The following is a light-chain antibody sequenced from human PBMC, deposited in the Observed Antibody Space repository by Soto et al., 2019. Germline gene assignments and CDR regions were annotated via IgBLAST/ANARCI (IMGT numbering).Light chain of an antibody. J-gene: IGLJ1*01. CDR1: SSYVGGYNY. V-gene: IGLV2-11*01. Sequence: QSFLTQPRSVSGSPGQSVTISCTGTSSYVGGYNYVSWYQHHPGKAPKLMIYDVDKRPSGVPGRFSGSKSGNTASLTISGLQAEDEADYYCCSYAGSYPFVFGTGTKVTVL. CDR3: CSYAGSYPFV. CDR2: DVD.